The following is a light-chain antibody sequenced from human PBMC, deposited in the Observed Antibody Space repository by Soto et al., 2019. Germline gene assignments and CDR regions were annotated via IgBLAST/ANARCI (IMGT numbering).Light chain of an antibody. CDR1: SFNIGSNT. V-gene: IGLV1-44*01. CDR2: SNN. J-gene: IGLJ2*01. CDR3: AAWDDSLNGVV. Sequence: QSVLTQPPSASGTPGQNVTISCSGSSFNIGSNTVNWYQQLPGTAPKLLMYSNNQRPSGVPDRFSGSKSGTSASLAISGLQSEDETDYYCAAWDDSLNGVVFGGGTKVTVL.